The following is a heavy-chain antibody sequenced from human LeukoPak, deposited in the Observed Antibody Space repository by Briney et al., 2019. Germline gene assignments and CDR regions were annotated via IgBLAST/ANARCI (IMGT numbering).Heavy chain of an antibody. CDR1: GFTFSSYG. D-gene: IGHD6-6*01. CDR3: ARESYSSPSGRWYYYGMDV. CDR2: IWYDGSNK. Sequence: PGRSLRLSCAASGFTFSSYGMHWVRQAPGKGLEWVAVIWYDGSNKYYADSVKGRFTISRDNSKNTLYLQMNSLRAEDTAVYYCARESYSSPSGRWYYYGMDVWGQGTTVTVSS. V-gene: IGHV3-33*01. J-gene: IGHJ6*02.